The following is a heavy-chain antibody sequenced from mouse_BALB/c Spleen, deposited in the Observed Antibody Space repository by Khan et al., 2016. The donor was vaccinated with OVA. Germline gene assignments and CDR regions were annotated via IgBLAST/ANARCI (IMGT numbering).Heavy chain of an antibody. D-gene: IGHD1-2*01. J-gene: IGHJ4*01. CDR2: IWTDGST. CDR3: GRKPQYHYNGMDY. Sequence: VELVESGPGLVAPSQSLSITCTISGFSLTNYGVHWVRQPPGKGLEWLGVIWTDGSTTYNSALKSRLTITKDNSKSQVFLKMNSLQTDDTAIYFRGRKPQYHYNGMDYWGQGTSVTVSS. V-gene: IGHV2-6*02. CDR1: GFSLTNYG.